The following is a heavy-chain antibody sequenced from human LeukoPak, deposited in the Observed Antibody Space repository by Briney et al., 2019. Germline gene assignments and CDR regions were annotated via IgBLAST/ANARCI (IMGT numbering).Heavy chain of an antibody. CDR2: IYSGGST. CDR1: GFTVSSNY. CDR3: ARLYYYDSSDGAFDI. J-gene: IGHJ3*02. V-gene: IGHV3-53*01. Sequence: GGSLRLSCAASGFTVSSNYMSWVRQAPGKGLEWVSVIYSGGSTYYADSVKGRFTISRDNSKNTLYLQMNSLRAEDTAVYYCARLYYYDSSDGAFDIWGQGTMVTVSS. D-gene: IGHD3-22*01.